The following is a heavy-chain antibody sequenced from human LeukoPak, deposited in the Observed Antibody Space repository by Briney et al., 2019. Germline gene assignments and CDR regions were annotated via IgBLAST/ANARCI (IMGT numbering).Heavy chain of an antibody. CDR3: ARGGLNYDFWSGPSYYYMDV. J-gene: IGHJ6*03. CDR2: IYYSGST. D-gene: IGHD3-3*01. V-gene: IGHV4-59*01. Sequence: PSETLSLTCTVSGGSISSYYWSWIRQPPGKGLEWIGYIYYSGSTNYNPSLKSRVTISVDTSKNQFSLKLSSVTAADTAVYYCARGGLNYDFWSGPSYYYMDVWGKGTTVTVSS. CDR1: GGSISSYY.